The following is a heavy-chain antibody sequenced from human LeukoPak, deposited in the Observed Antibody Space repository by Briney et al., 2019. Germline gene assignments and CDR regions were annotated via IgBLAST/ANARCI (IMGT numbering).Heavy chain of an antibody. CDR2: IRSKAYGGIT. CDR3: TRDSSGPDAFDI. J-gene: IGHJ3*02. D-gene: IGHD6-19*01. CDR1: GFTFGDYA. V-gene: IGHV3-49*04. Sequence: GGSLRLSCTASGFTFGDYAMSWVRQAPGKGLEWVGFIRSKAYGGITEYAASVKGRFTISRDDSKSIAYLQMNSLKTEDTAVYYCTRDSSGPDAFDIWGQGTMVTVSS.